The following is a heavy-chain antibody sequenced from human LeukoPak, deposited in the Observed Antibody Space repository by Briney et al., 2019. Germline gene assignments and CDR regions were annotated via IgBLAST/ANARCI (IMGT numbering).Heavy chain of an antibody. D-gene: IGHD3-22*01. CDR3: AIDPYYYDSSGYHDY. V-gene: IGHV1-18*01. J-gene: IGHJ4*02. CDR1: GYTFTSYG. Sequence: ASVKVSCKASGYTFTSYGISWVRQAPGQGLEWMGWISAYNGNTNYAQKLQGRVTMTTDTSTSTAYMELRSLRSDDTAVYYCAIDPYYYDSSGYHDYWGQGTLVTVSS. CDR2: ISAYNGNT.